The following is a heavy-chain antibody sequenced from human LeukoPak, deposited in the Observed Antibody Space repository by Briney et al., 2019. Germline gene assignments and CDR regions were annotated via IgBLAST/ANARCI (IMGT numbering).Heavy chain of an antibody. CDR3: AKGSYSNHYLDY. J-gene: IGHJ4*02. Sequence: GGSLRLSCAASGFTVSSNYMSWVRQAPGKGLEWVSVIYSGGSTYYADSVKGRFTISRDNSKNTLYLQMNSLRAEDTAVYYCAKGSYSNHYLDYWGQGTLVTVSS. CDR2: IYSGGST. CDR1: GFTVSSNY. V-gene: IGHV3-53*01. D-gene: IGHD4-11*01.